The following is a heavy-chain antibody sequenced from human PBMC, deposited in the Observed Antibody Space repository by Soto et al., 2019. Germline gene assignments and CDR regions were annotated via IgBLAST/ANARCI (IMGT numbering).Heavy chain of an antibody. CDR3: ASRNSGWYFDY. D-gene: IGHD6-19*01. V-gene: IGHV3-23*01. Sequence: EVQLLESGGGLVQPGGSLRLSCAASGFTFSNYAMNWVRQAPGKGLEWVSVISGSGGSTYYADSVKGRFTISRDNSKNPRYLQMNSLRAEDTAVYYCASRNSGWYFDYWGQGTLVTVSS. CDR2: ISGSGGST. CDR1: GFTFSNYA. J-gene: IGHJ4*02.